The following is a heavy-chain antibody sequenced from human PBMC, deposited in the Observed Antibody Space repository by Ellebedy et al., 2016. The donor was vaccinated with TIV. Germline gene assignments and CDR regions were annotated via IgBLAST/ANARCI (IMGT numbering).Heavy chain of an antibody. CDR2: ISYDGSNK. J-gene: IGHJ4*02. V-gene: IGHV3-30*18. D-gene: IGHD5-24*01. CDR1: GFTFSSYG. CDR3: AKDGRGGRRWLQYLDY. Sequence: GESLKISCAASGFTFSSYGMHWVRQAPGKGLEWVAVISYDGSNKYYADSVKGRFTISRDNSKNTLYLQMKSLRAEDTAVYYCAKDGRGGRRWLQYLDYWGQGTLVTVSS.